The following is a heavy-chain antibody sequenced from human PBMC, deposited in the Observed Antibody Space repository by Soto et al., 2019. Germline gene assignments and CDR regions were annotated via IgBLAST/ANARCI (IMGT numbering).Heavy chain of an antibody. V-gene: IGHV4-59*01. D-gene: IGHD2-2*01. Sequence: SETLSLTCTVSGGSISSYYWSWIRQPPGKGLEWIGYIYYSGSTNYNPSLKSRVTISVDTSKNQFSLKLSSVTAADTAVYYCAREASYCSSTSCYWYFDLWGRGTLVTVSS. CDR1: GGSISSYY. J-gene: IGHJ2*01. CDR3: AREASYCSSTSCYWYFDL. CDR2: IYYSGST.